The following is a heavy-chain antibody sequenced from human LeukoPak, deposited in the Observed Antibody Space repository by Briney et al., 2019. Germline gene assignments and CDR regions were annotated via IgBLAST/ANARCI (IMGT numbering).Heavy chain of an antibody. CDR3: ARAKRNAFDI. CDR2: ISRSSSII. Sequence: GGSLRLSCAASGFTFSNYSMNWVRQAPGKGLEWVSYISRSSSIIYYADSVKGRFTISGDNAKNSLYLQMNSLRAEDTAVYYCARAKRNAFDIWGQGTMVTVSS. V-gene: IGHV3-48*01. CDR1: GFTFSNYS. J-gene: IGHJ3*02.